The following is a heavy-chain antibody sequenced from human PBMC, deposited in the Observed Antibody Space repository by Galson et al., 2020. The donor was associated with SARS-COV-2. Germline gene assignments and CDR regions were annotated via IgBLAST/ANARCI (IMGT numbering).Heavy chain of an antibody. CDR2: IYYSGST. D-gene: IGHD3-10*01. Sequence: SETLSLTCAVSGGSISSGGYSWSWIRQPPGKGLEWIGYIYYSGSTYYNPSLKSRVTISVDTSKNQFSLKLSSVTAADTAVYYCARAHMVRGVFAVHYDYGMDGWGQGTTVTVSS. CDR3: ARAHMVRGVFAVHYDYGMDG. V-gene: IGHV4-30-4*07. CDR1: GGSISSGGYS. J-gene: IGHJ6*02.